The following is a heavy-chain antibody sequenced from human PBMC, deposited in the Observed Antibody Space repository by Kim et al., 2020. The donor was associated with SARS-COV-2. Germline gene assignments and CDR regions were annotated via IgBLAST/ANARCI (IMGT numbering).Heavy chain of an antibody. V-gene: IGHV4-4*02. CDR3: ARARFITIFGVVITGAFDY. J-gene: IGHJ4*02. CDR1: GGSISSSNW. Sequence: SETLSLTCAVSGGSISSSNWWSWVRQPPGKGLEWIGDIYHSGSTNYNPSLKSRVTISVDKSKNQLSLKLSSVTAADTAVYYCARARFITIFGVVITGAFDYWGQGTLVTVSS. CDR2: IYHSGST. D-gene: IGHD3-3*01.